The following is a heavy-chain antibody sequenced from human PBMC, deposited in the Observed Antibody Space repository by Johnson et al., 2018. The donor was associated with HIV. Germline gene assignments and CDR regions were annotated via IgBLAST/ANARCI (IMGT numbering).Heavy chain of an antibody. CDR3: TNPDTAMATGAFDI. CDR2: IQSKTDGGTT. D-gene: IGHD5-18*01. CDR1: GFTFSNAW. J-gene: IGHJ3*02. V-gene: IGHV3-15*01. Sequence: VQLVESGGGLVKPGGSLRLSCAASGFTFSNAWMNWVRQAPGKGLEWVGRIQSKTDGGTTDYAAPVKGRFTISRDDSKNTLNLQMNRLKTEDTAVYYCTNPDTAMATGAFDIWGQGTMVTVSS.